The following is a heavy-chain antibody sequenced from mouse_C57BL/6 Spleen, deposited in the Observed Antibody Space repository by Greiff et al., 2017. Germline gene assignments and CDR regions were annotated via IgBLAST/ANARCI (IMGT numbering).Heavy chain of an antibody. Sequence: QVQLQQSGAELMKPGASVKLSCKATGYTFTGYWIEWVKQRPGHGLEWIGEILPGSGSTNYNEKFKGKATFTADTSSNTAYMQLSSLTTEDSAIYYCARGGGIYYDYGYAMDYWGQGTSVTVSS. CDR1: GYTFTGYW. CDR3: ARGGGIYYDYGYAMDY. CDR2: ILPGSGST. D-gene: IGHD2-4*01. V-gene: IGHV1-9*01. J-gene: IGHJ4*01.